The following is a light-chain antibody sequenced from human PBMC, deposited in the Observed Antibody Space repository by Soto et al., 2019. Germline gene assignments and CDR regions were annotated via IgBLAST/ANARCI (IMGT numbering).Light chain of an antibody. J-gene: IGLJ3*02. V-gene: IGLV2-8*01. CDR3: SSYAGNDNLL. Sequence: QSALTQPPSASGSPGQSVTISCTGSTNTVGGYNFVSWYQQHPGKAPRLMIFEVTKRPSGVPDRFSDSKSGNTASLTVSGLQPEDEAYYYCSSYAGNDNLLFGGGTKVTVL. CDR2: EVT. CDR1: TNTVGGYNF.